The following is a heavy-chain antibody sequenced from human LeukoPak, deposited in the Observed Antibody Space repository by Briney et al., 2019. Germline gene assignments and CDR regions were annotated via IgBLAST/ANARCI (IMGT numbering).Heavy chain of an antibody. Sequence: SETLSLTCTVSGYSISSGYYWGWIRQPPGKGLEWIGSIYHSGSTYYNPSLKRRGTISVDTSKNQSSLKLSSVTAADTAVYYCARGPYSGSYYVVSPIDYWGQGTLVTVSS. CDR1: GYSISSGYY. CDR2: IYHSGST. J-gene: IGHJ4*02. D-gene: IGHD1-26*01. V-gene: IGHV4-38-2*02. CDR3: ARGPYSGSYYVVSPIDY.